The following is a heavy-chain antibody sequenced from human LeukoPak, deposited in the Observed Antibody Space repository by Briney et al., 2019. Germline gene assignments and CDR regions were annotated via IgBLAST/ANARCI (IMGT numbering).Heavy chain of an antibody. CDR3: AGDSEGMFSYGFDY. D-gene: IGHD5-18*01. Sequence: GGSLRLSCAASGFTFSSYSMNWVRQAPGKGLEWVSSISSSSSYIYYADSVKGRFTISRDNAKNSLYLQMNSLRAEDTAVYYCAGDSEGMFSYGFDYWGQGTLVTVSS. J-gene: IGHJ4*02. CDR2: ISSSSSYI. CDR1: GFTFSSYS. V-gene: IGHV3-21*01.